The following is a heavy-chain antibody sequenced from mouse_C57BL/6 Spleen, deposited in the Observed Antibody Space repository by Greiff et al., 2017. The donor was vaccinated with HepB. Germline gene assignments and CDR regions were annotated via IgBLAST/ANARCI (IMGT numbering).Heavy chain of an antibody. Sequence: VKLVESGAELARPGASVKLSCKASGYTFTSYGISWVKQRTGQGLEWIGEIYPRSGNTYYNEKFKGKATLTADKSSSTAYMELRSLTSEDSAVYFCARWDYSNYRWYFDVWGTGTTVTVSS. CDR2: IYPRSGNT. D-gene: IGHD2-5*01. V-gene: IGHV1-81*01. J-gene: IGHJ1*03. CDR3: ARWDYSNYRWYFDV. CDR1: GYTFTSYG.